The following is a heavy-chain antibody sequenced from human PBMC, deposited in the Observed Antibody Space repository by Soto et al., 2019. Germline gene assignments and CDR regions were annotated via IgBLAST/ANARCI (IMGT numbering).Heavy chain of an antibody. CDR2: TYYRSKWYN. J-gene: IGHJ3*02. CDR3: ARDESRGLGDRGVEDAFDI. D-gene: IGHD3-10*01. Sequence: PPLLLQSQTLSLTCAISGDSVSSNSAAWNWIRQSPSRGLEWLGRTYYRSKWYNDYAVSVKSRITINPDTSKNQFSLQLNSVTPEDTAVYYCARDESRGLGDRGVEDAFDIWGQGTMVTVSS. V-gene: IGHV6-1*01. CDR1: GDSVSSNSAA.